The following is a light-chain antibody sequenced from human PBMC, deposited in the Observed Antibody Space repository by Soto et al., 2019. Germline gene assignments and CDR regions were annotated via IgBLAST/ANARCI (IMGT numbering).Light chain of an antibody. V-gene: IGKV3-20*01. CDR2: GAS. CDR3: QQYGSSPST. CDR1: QSVSSSY. Sequence: GERATLSCRASQSVSSSYLAWYQQKPGQAPRLLIYGASSRATGIPDRFSGSGSGTDFTLTISRLEPEDFAVYYCQQYGSSPSTFGQGTRLEIK. J-gene: IGKJ5*01.